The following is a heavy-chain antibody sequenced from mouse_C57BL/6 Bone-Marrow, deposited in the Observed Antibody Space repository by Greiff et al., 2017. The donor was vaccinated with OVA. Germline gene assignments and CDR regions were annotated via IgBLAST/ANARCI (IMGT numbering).Heavy chain of an antibody. CDR2: IDPENGDT. D-gene: IGHD1-1*01. J-gene: IGHJ3*01. CDR1: GFNIKDDY. V-gene: IGHV14-4*01. CDR3: TTRGYGSRLAY. Sequence: EVKLQESGAELVWPGASVKLSCTASGFNIKDDYMHWVKQRPEQGLEWIGWIDPENGDTEYASKFQGKATITADTSSNTAYLQLSSLTSEDTAVYYCTTRGYGSRLAYWGQGTLVTVSA.